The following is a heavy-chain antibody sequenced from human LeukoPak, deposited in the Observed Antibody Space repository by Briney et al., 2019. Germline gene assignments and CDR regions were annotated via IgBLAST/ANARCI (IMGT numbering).Heavy chain of an antibody. J-gene: IGHJ1*01. CDR2: IIPIFGTA. Sequence: SVKVSCKASGGTFSSYAISWVRQAPGQGLEWMGGIIPIFGTADYAQKFQGRVTITADESTSTAYMELRSLRSEDTAVYYCARIPLAAAGHAEYFQHWGQGTLVTVSS. CDR3: ARIPLAAAGHAEYFQH. CDR1: GGTFSSYA. D-gene: IGHD6-13*01. V-gene: IGHV1-69*13.